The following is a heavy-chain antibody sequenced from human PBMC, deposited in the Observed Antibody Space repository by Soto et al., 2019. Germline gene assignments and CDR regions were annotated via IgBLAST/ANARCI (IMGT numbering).Heavy chain of an antibody. CDR3: KRAERFPRSWFDP. Sequence: XESLRLTCAVYGGPVRNYYVNWVRQPPGKGLEWIGEVNHSGEATYNPSLQRRVTISLDTSNNHFSLKMTSLTAADTAIYFCKRAERFPRSWFDPWGQGTQVTVSS. D-gene: IGHD3-10*01. V-gene: IGHV4-34*01. J-gene: IGHJ5*02. CDR1: GGPVRNYY. CDR2: VNHSGEA.